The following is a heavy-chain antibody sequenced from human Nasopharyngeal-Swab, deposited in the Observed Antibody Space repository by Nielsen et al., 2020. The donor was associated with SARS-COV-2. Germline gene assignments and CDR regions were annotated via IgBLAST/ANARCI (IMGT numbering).Heavy chain of an antibody. CDR3: AKSLESTAMVFYYYGMDV. CDR2: ISGSGGST. D-gene: IGHD5-18*01. CDR1: GFTFSSYA. J-gene: IGHJ6*02. Sequence: GGSLRLSCAASGFTFSSYAMSWVRQAPGKGLEWAPAISGSGGSTYYADSVKGRFTISRDNSKNTLYLQMNSLRAEDTAVYYCAKSLESTAMVFYYYGMDVWGQGTTVTVSS. V-gene: IGHV3-23*01.